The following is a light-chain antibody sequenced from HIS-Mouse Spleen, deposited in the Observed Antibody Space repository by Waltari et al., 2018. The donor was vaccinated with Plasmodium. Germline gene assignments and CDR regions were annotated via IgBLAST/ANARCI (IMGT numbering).Light chain of an antibody. CDR2: AAS. CDR3: QQSYSTWT. V-gene: IGKV1-39*01. CDR1: QSISNY. Sequence: DIQMTQSPSSLSASVGDRVTITCRASQSISNYLNWYQQKPGKAPKFLIYAASTLHSGVPSRFSGSGSGTDFTLTIGSLQPEDFATYYCQQSYSTWTFGQGTKVEIK. J-gene: IGKJ1*01.